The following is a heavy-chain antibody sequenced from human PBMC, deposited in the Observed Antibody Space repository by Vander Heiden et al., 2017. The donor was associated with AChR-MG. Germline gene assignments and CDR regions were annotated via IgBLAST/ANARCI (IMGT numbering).Heavy chain of an antibody. CDR3: ARLHGSGSYFDY. CDR2: SYYSGST. V-gene: IGHV4-39*01. Sequence: QLQLQESGPGLVKPSETLSLPCTVSGGSISSSSYYWGWIRQPPGKGLEWIGSSYYSGSTYYNPSLKSRVTISVDTSKNQFSLKLSSVTAADTAVYYCARLHGSGSYFDYWGQGTLVTVSS. D-gene: IGHD3-10*01. CDR1: GGSISSSSYY. J-gene: IGHJ4*02.